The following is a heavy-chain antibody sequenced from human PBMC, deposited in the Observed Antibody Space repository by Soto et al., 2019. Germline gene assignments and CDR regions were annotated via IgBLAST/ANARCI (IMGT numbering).Heavy chain of an antibody. Sequence: QVQLVQSGAEVKKPGASVKVSCKASGYTFTGYYMHWVRQAPGQGLEWMGWINPNSGGTNYAQKFQGRVTMTSDTSISPAYMELSRLGADDTAVYYCASETAVTTYFDYWGQGTLVIVSS. CDR2: INPNSGGT. D-gene: IGHD4-17*01. V-gene: IGHV1-2*02. CDR3: ASETAVTTYFDY. CDR1: GYTFTGYY. J-gene: IGHJ4*02.